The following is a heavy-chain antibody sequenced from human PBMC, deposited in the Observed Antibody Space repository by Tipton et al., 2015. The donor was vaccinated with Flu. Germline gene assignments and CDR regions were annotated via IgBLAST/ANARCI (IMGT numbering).Heavy chain of an antibody. CDR2: INHSGST. V-gene: IGHV4-34*01. J-gene: IGHJ6*02. CDR1: GGSFSGYY. D-gene: IGHD2-2*01. Sequence: TLSLTCAVYGGSFSGYYWSWIRQPPGKGLEWIGEINHSGSTNYNPSLKSRVTISVDTSKNQFSLKLSSVTAADTAVYYCARTTYYCSSTSCYYNRYYYGMDVWGQGTTVTVSS. CDR3: ARTTYYCSSTSCYYNRYYYGMDV.